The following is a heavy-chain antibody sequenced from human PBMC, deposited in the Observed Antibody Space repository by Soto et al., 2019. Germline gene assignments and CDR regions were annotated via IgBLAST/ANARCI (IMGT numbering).Heavy chain of an antibody. V-gene: IGHV4-31*03. CDR2: IYDSESA. CDR1: SESISSGGYY. CDR3: ARASSSSSAADY. D-gene: IGHD6-6*01. Sequence: QVQLQESGPGLVKASQTLSLICSVSSESISSGGYYWSWIRHHPGKGLEWIGYIYDSESAYYNPSLKSRVTISMDTSKNHFAMKLSSVTAADTAVYYCARASSSSSAADYWGQGTLISVSS. J-gene: IGHJ4*02.